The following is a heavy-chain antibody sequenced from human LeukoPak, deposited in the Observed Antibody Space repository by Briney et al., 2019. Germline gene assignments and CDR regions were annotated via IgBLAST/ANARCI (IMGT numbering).Heavy chain of an antibody. V-gene: IGHV1-2*02. Sequence: ASVKVSCKASGYTFTGYYMHWVRQAPGQGLEWMGWINPNSGGTNYAQKFQGRVTMTRDTSISTAYMELSRLRSDDTAVFYCAREPRSYSSGWYFDFWGQGTLVTVSS. J-gene: IGHJ4*02. CDR2: INPNSGGT. CDR1: GYTFTGYY. D-gene: IGHD6-25*01. CDR3: AREPRSYSSGWYFDF.